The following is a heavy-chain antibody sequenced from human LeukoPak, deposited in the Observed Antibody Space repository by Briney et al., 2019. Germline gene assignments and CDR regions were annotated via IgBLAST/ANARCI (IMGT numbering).Heavy chain of an antibody. CDR2: ISGSGGST. J-gene: IGHJ4*02. CDR3: AKGSQWLGDYFDY. CDR1: GFTFSSYG. V-gene: IGHV3-23*01. D-gene: IGHD6-19*01. Sequence: GGTLRLSCAASGFTFSSYGMSWVRQAPGKGLEWVSAISGSGGSTYYADSVKGRFTISRDNSKNTLYLQMNSLRAEDTAVYYCAKGSQWLGDYFDYWGQGTLVTVSS.